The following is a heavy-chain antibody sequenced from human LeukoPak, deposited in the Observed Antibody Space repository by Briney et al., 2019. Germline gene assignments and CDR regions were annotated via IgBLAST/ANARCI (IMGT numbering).Heavy chain of an antibody. V-gene: IGHV1-69-2*01. D-gene: IGHD3-22*01. Sequence: ASVKVSCKASGYTLTDYYMHWVQQAPGKGLEWMGRVDPEDGETIYAEKFQGRVTITADTSTDTAYMELSSLRSEDTAVYYCATVGYYDSSGYSWGQGTLVTVSS. CDR2: VDPEDGET. CDR1: GYTLTDYY. J-gene: IGHJ4*02. CDR3: ATVGYYDSSGYS.